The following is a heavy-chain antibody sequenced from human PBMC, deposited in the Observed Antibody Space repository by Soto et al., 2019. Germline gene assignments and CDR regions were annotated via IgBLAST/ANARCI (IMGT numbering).Heavy chain of an antibody. Sequence: QVQLVQSGAEVIKPGASVKISCKASGYSFTNNYINWVRQAPGQGLAWVGLINPSGASTTYAQNFQGRVTMTRPTSTRTVYMELSSLRSDDTAEYYCARVSGLVMHDDFWSGSYDYWGQGTQVTVSS. V-gene: IGHV1-46*01. CDR3: ARVSGLVMHDDFWSGSYDY. CDR2: INPSGAST. D-gene: IGHD3-3*01. J-gene: IGHJ4*02. CDR1: GYSFTNNY.